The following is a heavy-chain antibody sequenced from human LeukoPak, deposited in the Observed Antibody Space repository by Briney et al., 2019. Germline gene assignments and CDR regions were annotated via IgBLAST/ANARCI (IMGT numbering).Heavy chain of an antibody. D-gene: IGHD3-22*01. CDR2: IYHSGST. Sequence: PSETLSLTCTVSGGSVSSGSYSWSWIRQPPGKGLEWIGYIYHSGSTYYNPSLKSRVTISVDRSKNQFSLKLSSVTAADTAVYYCARVQYYYDSSGYLDYWGQGTLVTVSS. V-gene: IGHV4-30-2*01. CDR1: GGSVSSGSYS. CDR3: ARVQYYYDSSGYLDY. J-gene: IGHJ4*02.